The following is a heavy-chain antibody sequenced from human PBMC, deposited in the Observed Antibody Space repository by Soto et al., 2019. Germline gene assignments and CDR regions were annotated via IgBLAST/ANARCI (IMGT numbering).Heavy chain of an antibody. J-gene: IGHJ6*02. CDR2: TWYDGSNK. CDR3: ARNPPVYSSSTLYYFRGMDV. Sequence: QVQLVESGGGVVQPGRSLRLSCAASGFTFNSYGIHWVRQAPGKGLEWVAVTWYDGSNKYYTDSVKGRFTISRDNSKNTLYLQMDSLRAEDTAVYYCARNPPVYSSSTLYYFRGMDVWGQGTTVTVSS. V-gene: IGHV3-33*01. CDR1: GFTFNSYG. D-gene: IGHD6-13*01.